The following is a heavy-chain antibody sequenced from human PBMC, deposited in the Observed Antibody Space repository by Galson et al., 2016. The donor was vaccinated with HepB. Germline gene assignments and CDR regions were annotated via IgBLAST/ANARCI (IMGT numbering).Heavy chain of an antibody. CDR1: GVTVSNNY. Sequence: CAASGVTVSNNYMSWVRQAPGRGLEWVSVIYSGGDTYYADSVKGRSTISRDNFENTVYLQMNSLRAEDTAIYYCARDTWTWNGGQGTLVTVSS. J-gene: IGHJ4*02. CDR2: IYSGGDT. V-gene: IGHV3-66*01. CDR3: ARDTWTWN. D-gene: IGHD3/OR15-3a*01.